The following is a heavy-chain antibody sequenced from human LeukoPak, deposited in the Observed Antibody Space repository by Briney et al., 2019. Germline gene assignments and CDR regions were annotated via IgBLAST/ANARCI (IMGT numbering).Heavy chain of an antibody. Sequence: SETLSLTCTVSGGSISSYYWSWIRQPAGKGLEWIGRIYTSGSTNYNPSLKSRVTMSVDTSKNQFSLKLSSVTAADTAVYYCARGGSYYDSSGYYYFDNWGQGTLVTVSS. CDR2: IYTSGST. D-gene: IGHD3-22*01. CDR1: GGSISSYY. J-gene: IGHJ4*02. V-gene: IGHV4-4*07. CDR3: ARGGSYYDSSGYYYFDN.